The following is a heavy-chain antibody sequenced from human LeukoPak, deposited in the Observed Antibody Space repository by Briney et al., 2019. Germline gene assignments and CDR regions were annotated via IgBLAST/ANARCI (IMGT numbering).Heavy chain of an antibody. D-gene: IGHD1-26*01. Sequence: PGGSLRLSCTSSGFTFSSDSMNWVRQAPGKGLEWISFISSSSGIIYNADSVKGRFTISRDNAKNTLFLQMNSLRAEDTAVYYCAKHPGDFTGIVNYYYMDVWGKGTTVTVSS. J-gene: IGHJ6*03. CDR2: ISSSSGII. V-gene: IGHV3-48*01. CDR1: GFTFSSDS. CDR3: AKHPGDFTGIVNYYYMDV.